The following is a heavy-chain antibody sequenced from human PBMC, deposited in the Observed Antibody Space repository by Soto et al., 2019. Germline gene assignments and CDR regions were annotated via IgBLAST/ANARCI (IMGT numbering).Heavy chain of an antibody. CDR3: ARAVVAASVGYYYYYMGV. D-gene: IGHD2-15*01. J-gene: IGHJ6*03. CDR1: GYSLSVFS. CDR2: IDPEDGET. V-gene: IGHV1-24*01. Sequence: VSVKGSCKVSGYSLSVFSMDWVRLATGKGLEWMGGIDPEDGETIYAQKFQGRVTMTRNTSISTAYMELSSLRSEDTAVYYCARAVVAASVGYYYYYMGVWGKGPTVTVSS.